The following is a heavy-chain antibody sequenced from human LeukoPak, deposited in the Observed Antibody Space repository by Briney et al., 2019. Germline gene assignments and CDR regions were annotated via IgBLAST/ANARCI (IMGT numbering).Heavy chain of an antibody. CDR2: ISGSGGTT. D-gene: IGHD4-17*01. CDR1: GFTFINYA. CDR3: AKDRRPLTTYAFDI. J-gene: IGHJ3*02. V-gene: IGHV3-23*01. Sequence: PGGSLRLSCAASGFTFINYAMNWVRQAPGKGPEWVSTISGSGGTTYYADSVQGRFTISRDNSKNTLYLQMNSLRAEDTAVYYCAKDRRPLTTYAFDIWAQGTVVTVSS.